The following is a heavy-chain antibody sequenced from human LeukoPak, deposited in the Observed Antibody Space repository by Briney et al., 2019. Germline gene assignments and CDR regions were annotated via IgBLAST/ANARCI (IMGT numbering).Heavy chain of an antibody. CDR1: GGTFSSYA. CDR2: IIPILGIA. CDR3: ARDLGWGVRGRHHYFDY. V-gene: IGHV1-69*04. J-gene: IGHJ4*02. D-gene: IGHD3-10*01. Sequence: ASVKVSCKASGGTFSSYAISWVRQAPGQGLEWMGRIIPILGIANYAQKFQGRVTITADKSTSTAYMELSSLRSEDTAVYYCARDLGWGVRGRHHYFDYWGQGTLVTVSS.